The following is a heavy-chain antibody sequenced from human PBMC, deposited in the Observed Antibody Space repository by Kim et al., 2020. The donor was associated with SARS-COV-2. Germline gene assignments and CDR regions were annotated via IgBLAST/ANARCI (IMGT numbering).Heavy chain of an antibody. J-gene: IGHJ3*02. CDR2: IYSGGST. D-gene: IGHD3-22*01. V-gene: IGHV3-66*02. CDR1: GFTVSSNY. CDR3: ARDSDSSGYYYRADAFDI. Sequence: GGSLRLSCAASGFTVSSNYMSWVRQAPGKGLEWVSVIYSGGSTYYADSVKGRFTISRDNSKNTLYLQMNSLRAGDTAVYYCARDSDSSGYYYRADAFDIWGQGTMVTVSS.